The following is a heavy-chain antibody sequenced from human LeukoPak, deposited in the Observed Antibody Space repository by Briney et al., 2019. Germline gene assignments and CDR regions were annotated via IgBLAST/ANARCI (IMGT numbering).Heavy chain of an antibody. D-gene: IGHD1-1*01. CDR3: ARDVLVRPLRYYFDF. J-gene: IGHJ4*02. CDR2: IKLDGSEK. Sequence: GGSLRLSCAASGFIFSNYWMSWVRQAPGKGLECVATIKLDGSEKYYVDSVKGRFTTSRDNTKNSLLQMNSLRAEDTGVYYCARDVLVRPLRYYFDFWGQGALVTVSS. CDR1: GFIFSNYW. V-gene: IGHV3-7*01.